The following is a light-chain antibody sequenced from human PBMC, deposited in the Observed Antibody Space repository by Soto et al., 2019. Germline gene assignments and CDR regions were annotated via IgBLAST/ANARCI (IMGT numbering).Light chain of an antibody. CDR1: QSVSSSY. Sequence: EIVLTQSPGTLSLSPGERATLSCRASQSVSSSYLAWYQQKPGQAPRLLIYSASRRATGFPARFSGSGSGTDFTLTISSLQSEDFAVYYCQQYNNWPWTFGQGTRLEIK. CDR2: SAS. J-gene: IGKJ5*01. CDR3: QQYNNWPWT. V-gene: IGKV3-15*01.